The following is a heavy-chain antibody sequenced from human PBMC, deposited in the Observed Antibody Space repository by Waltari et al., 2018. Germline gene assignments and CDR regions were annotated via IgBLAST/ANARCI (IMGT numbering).Heavy chain of an antibody. CDR1: GGSISSYY. J-gene: IGHJ4*02. V-gene: IGHV4-4*07. CDR2: IYTSGST. CDR3: ARDRRDYGGNYFDY. D-gene: IGHD4-17*01. Sequence: QVQLQESGPGLVKPSETLSLTCTVSGGSISSYYWSWIRQPAGKGLEWIGRIYTSGSTNYTPSLNSRVTMSVDTSKNQFSLKLSSVTAADTAVYYCARDRRDYGGNYFDYWGQGTLVTVSS.